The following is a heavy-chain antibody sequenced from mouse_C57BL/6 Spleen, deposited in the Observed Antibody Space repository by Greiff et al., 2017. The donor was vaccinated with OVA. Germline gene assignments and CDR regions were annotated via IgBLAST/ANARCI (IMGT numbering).Heavy chain of an antibody. CDR2: IRNKANGYTT. CDR1: GFTFTDYY. J-gene: IGHJ2*01. Sequence: EVKVEESGGGLVQPGGSLSLSCAASGFTFTDYYMSWVRQPPGKALEWLGFIRNKANGYTTEYSASVKGRFTISRDNSQSILYLQMNALRAEDSATYYCASFYYGYDGYYFDYWGQGTTLTVSS. D-gene: IGHD2-2*01. V-gene: IGHV7-3*01. CDR3: ASFYYGYDGYYFDY.